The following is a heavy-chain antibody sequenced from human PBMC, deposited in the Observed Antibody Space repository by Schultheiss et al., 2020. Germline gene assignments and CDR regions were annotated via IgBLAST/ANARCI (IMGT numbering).Heavy chain of an antibody. Sequence: GGSLRLSCAASGFTFSSYGMHWVRQAPGKGLEWVAVIWYDGSNKYYADSVKGRFTISRDNSKNTLYLQMNSLRAEDTAVYYCARDGVYGDYLTYYYYGMDVWGQGTTVTVYS. D-gene: IGHD4-17*01. V-gene: IGHV3-33*01. CDR3: ARDGVYGDYLTYYYYGMDV. CDR2: IWYDGSNK. CDR1: GFTFSSYG. J-gene: IGHJ6*02.